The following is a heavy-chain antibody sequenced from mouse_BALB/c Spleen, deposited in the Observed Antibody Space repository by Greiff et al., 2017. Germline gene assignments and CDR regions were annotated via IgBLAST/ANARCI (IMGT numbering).Heavy chain of an antibody. CDR2: ISSGGSYT. V-gene: IGHV5-6*01. Sequence: EVKLMESGGDLVKPGGSLKLSCAASGFTFSSYGMSWVRQTPDKRLEWVATISSGGSYTYYPDSVKGRFTISRDNAKNTLYLQMSSLKSEDTAMYYCARERDYEDAYAVLDVWGAGTTVTVSS. CDR3: ARERDYEDAYAVLDV. D-gene: IGHD2-4*01. CDR1: GFTFSSYG. J-gene: IGHJ1*01.